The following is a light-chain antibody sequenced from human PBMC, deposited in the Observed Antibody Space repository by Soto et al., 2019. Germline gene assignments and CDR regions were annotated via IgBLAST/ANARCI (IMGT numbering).Light chain of an antibody. CDR1: QSVSSIY. J-gene: IGKJ1*01. Sequence: EIVLTQSPATLSLSPVERATLSCRASQSVSSIYLAWYQQRPGQAPRLLIYGASDRATGIPDRFSGSGSGTDFTLTIRRLEPEDFAVYYCQQYGTPPWTFGQGTKVDIK. CDR2: GAS. CDR3: QQYGTPPWT. V-gene: IGKV3-20*01.